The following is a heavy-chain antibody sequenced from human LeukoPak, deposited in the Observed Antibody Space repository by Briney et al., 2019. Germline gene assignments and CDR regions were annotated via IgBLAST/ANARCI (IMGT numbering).Heavy chain of an antibody. CDR3: ARDPLSPDYGDLDP. CDR1: GFSFSNYW. V-gene: IGHV3-7*01. Sequence: GGSLRLSCAASGFSFSNYWMSWVRQAPGKGLEWVANIKQGGSAKYYVDSVNGRFTISRDDAKKSVYLQMNSPRVEDTAVYYCARDPLSPDYGDLDPWDQGTLVTVSS. J-gene: IGHJ5*02. D-gene: IGHD4-17*01. CDR2: IKQGGSAK.